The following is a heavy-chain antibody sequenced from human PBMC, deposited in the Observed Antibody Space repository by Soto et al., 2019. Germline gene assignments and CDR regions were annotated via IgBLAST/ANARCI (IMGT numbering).Heavy chain of an antibody. J-gene: IGHJ5*02. V-gene: IGHV4-34*01. D-gene: IGHD2-2*01. CDR1: GGSFSGYY. CDR3: ARATQLHWFDP. Sequence: PSETLSLTCAVYGGSFSGYYWSWIRQPPGKGLEWIGEINHSGSTNYNPSLKRRVTISVDTSKNQFSLKLSSVTAADTAVYYCARATQLHWFDPWGQGTLVTVSS. CDR2: INHSGST.